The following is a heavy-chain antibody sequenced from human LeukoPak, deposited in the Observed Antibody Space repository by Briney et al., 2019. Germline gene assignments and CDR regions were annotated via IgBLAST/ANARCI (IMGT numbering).Heavy chain of an antibody. CDR2: IKEDGSEK. J-gene: IGHJ5*02. D-gene: IGHD3-22*01. V-gene: IGHV3-7*01. CDR3: TRGRLTMT. Sequence: GGSLRLSCAASGFTFSSSWMSWVRQAPGKGLEWVANIKEDGSEKCYVEPVKGRFSISRDNAKNSLYLQMNSLRVEDTAVYYCTRGRLTMTWGQGTLVTASS. CDR1: GFTFSSSW.